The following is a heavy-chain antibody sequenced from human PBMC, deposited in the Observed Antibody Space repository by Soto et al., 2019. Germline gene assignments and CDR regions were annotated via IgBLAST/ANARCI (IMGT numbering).Heavy chain of an antibody. J-gene: IGHJ3*02. CDR1: GYTFTGYY. CDR2: INPNSGGT. CDR3: ARDRGYCSGGSCYGARVNAFDI. V-gene: IGHV1-2*04. D-gene: IGHD2-15*01. Sequence: ASVKVSCKASGYTFTGYYMHWVRQAPGQGLEWMGWINPNSGGTNYAQKFQGWVTMTRDTSISTAYMELSRLRSDDTAVYYCARDRGYCSGGSCYGARVNAFDIWGQGTMVTVS.